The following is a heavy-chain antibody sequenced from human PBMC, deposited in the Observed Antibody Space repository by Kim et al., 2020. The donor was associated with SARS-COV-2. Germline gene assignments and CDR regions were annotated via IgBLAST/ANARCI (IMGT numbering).Heavy chain of an antibody. CDR3: ARRPVYYASGTYRDY. V-gene: IGHV4-39*01. CDR1: GDSISRSNYY. Sequence: SETLSLTCSVSGDSISRSNYYWGWIRQPPGKGLEWIGSIFHSGSTNYNPSLKSRVTISVDTSNNLFSLELRSVTASDTAVYYCARRPVYYASGTYRDYWGQGTLVTVSS. CDR2: IFHSGST. D-gene: IGHD3-10*01. J-gene: IGHJ4*02.